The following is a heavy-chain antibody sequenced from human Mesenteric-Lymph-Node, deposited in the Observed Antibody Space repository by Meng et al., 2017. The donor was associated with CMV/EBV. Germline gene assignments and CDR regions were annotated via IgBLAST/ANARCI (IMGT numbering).Heavy chain of an antibody. J-gene: IGHJ6*02. CDR3: ARELSSTRAGYYYSYGMDV. V-gene: IGHV1-18*01. CDR1: GYTFPDYG. CDR2: ISPYNGNT. D-gene: IGHD2-2*01. Sequence: ASLNVSCKASGYTFPDYGVSWVQQAPGQGLVWMGWISPYNGNTNYAQKLQGRVTMTTDPSTSTAYMELRSLRAGDTAVYYCARELSSTRAGYYYSYGMDVWGQGTTVTVSS.